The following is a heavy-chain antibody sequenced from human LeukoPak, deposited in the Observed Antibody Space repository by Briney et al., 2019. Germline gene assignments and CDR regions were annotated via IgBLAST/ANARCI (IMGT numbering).Heavy chain of an antibody. CDR1: GGSFSGYY. CDR3: ARQRSSLSCGSGSYPYDY. J-gene: IGHJ4*02. D-gene: IGHD3-10*01. CDR2: INHSGST. Sequence: SETLSLTCAVYGGSFSGYYWSWIRQPPGKGLEWIGEINHSGSTNYNPSLKSRVTISVDTSKNQFSLKLSSVTAADTAVHYCARQRSSLSCGSGSYPYDYWGQGTLVTVSS. V-gene: IGHV4-34*01.